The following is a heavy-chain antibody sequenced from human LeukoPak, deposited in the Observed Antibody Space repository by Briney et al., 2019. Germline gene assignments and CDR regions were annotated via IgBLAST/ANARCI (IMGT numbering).Heavy chain of an antibody. CDR2: IYTSGST. D-gene: IGHD5-18*01. V-gene: IGHV4-39*07. CDR1: GGSISSSSYY. J-gene: IGHJ4*02. Sequence: SETLSLTCTVSGGSISSSSYYWGWIRQPPGKGLEWIGRIYTSGSTNYNPSLKSRVTMSVDTSKNQFSLKLSSVTAADTAVYYCASAEDTAEKFDYWGQGTLVTVSS. CDR3: ASAEDTAEKFDY.